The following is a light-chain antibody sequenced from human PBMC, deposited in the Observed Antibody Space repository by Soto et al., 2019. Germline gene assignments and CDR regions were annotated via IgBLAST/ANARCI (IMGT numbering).Light chain of an antibody. CDR3: QQYGSTPIT. Sequence: IVLTQSPGTLSLSPGERATLSCRASQSVSSSYLGWHQQRPGQAPRLLIYDASSRATGIPDRFRGSGSGTDFTLTISRLEPEDFAVYYCQQYGSTPITFGQGTRLEIK. CDR2: DAS. CDR1: QSVSSSY. J-gene: IGKJ5*01. V-gene: IGKV3-20*01.